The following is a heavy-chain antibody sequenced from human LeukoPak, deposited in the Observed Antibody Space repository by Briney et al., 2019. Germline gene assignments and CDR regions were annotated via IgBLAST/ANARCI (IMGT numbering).Heavy chain of an antibody. CDR3: ARSFSGAYCGGDCPYDY. J-gene: IGHJ4*02. V-gene: IGHV4-59*08. CDR1: GGSFSGYY. Sequence: SETLSLTCAVYGGSFSGYYWSWIRQPPGKGLEWIGYIYYSGSTNYNPSLKSRVTISVDTSKNQFSLKLSSVTAADTAVYYCARSFSGAYCGGDCPYDYWGQGTLVTVSS. CDR2: IYYSGST. D-gene: IGHD2-21*02.